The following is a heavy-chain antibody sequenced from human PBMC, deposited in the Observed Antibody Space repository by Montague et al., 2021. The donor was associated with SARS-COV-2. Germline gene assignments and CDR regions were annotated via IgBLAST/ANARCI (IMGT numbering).Heavy chain of an antibody. CDR1: GDSISRNNLY. J-gene: IGHJ5*02. Sequence: TLSLTCTLSGDSISRNNLYWTWIRQPAGKGLEWTGRISTTGSPEYNPSLTSRVTLSLDTSKNQFSLRLSSVTAADTAMYYCTIEGHITTICSGCPRNWFDPWGQGTLVTVSS. V-gene: IGHV4-61*02. CDR3: TIEGHITTICSGCPRNWFDP. CDR2: ISTTGSP. D-gene: IGHD2-2*01.